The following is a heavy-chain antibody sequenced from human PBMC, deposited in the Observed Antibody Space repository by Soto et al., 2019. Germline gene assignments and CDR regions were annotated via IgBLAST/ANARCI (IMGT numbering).Heavy chain of an antibody. V-gene: IGHV3-30-3*01. CDR3: ARGGAYCGGDCYSTFDI. J-gene: IGHJ3*02. D-gene: IGHD2-21*02. Sequence: ESGGGVVQPGRSLRLSCAASGFTFSSYAMHWVRQAPGKGLEWVAVISYDGSNKYYADSVKGRFTISRDNSKNTLYLQMNSLRAEDTAVYYCARGGAYCGGDCYSTFDIWGQGTMVTVSS. CDR2: ISYDGSNK. CDR1: GFTFSSYA.